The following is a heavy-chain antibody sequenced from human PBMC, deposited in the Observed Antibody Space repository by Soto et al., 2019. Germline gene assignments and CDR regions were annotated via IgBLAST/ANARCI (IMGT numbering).Heavy chain of an antibody. CDR3: ARDPSIVLVPAATYYYYYYGMDV. D-gene: IGHD2-2*01. CDR2: IIPILGIA. CDR1: GGTFSSYT. Sequence: RASVQVSCKASGGTFSSYTISWVRQAPGQGLEWMGRIIPILGIANYAQKFQGRVTITADKSTSTAYMELSSLRSEDTAVYYCARDPSIVLVPAATYYYYYYGMDVWGQGTTVTVSS. V-gene: IGHV1-69*04. J-gene: IGHJ6*02.